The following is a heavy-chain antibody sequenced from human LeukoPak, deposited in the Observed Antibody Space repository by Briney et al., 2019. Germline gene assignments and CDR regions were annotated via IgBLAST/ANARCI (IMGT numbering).Heavy chain of an antibody. CDR1: GSTSSSYW. CDR3: ARDVHGGAFDY. J-gene: IGHJ4*02. V-gene: IGHV3-7*01. CDR2: INQDGSAQ. D-gene: IGHD4-23*01. Sequence: PGGSLRLSCAASGSTSSSYWMNWVRQAPGKGLEWVANINQDGSAQHYVDSVKGRFTFSRDNAMNSLFLQMNNLRAEDTAVYYCARDVHGGAFDYWGQGTLVTVPS.